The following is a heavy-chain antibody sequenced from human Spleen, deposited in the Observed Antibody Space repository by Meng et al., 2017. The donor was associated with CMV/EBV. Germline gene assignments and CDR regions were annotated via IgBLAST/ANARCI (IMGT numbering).Heavy chain of an antibody. J-gene: IGHJ3*02. CDR3: ARGLISSRGYRGDAFDI. Sequence: ASVKVSCKASGYTFTGYYMHWVRQAPGQGPEWMGWINLNSGGTEYAQKFQGRVTMTRDTSISTAYMELRRLRSDDTAVYYCARGLISSRGYRGDAFDIWGQGTMVTVSS. CDR1: GYTFTGYY. V-gene: IGHV1-2*02. CDR2: INLNSGGT. D-gene: IGHD3-22*01.